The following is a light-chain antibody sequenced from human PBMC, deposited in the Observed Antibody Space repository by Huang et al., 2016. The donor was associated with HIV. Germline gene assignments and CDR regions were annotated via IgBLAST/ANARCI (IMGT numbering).Light chain of an antibody. J-gene: IGKJ2*01. CDR1: QSLLHINEYNY. CDR2: LGS. Sequence: DIVMTQSPLSLPVTPGEPASISCRSSQSLLHINEYNYLDWYLQKPGQSPQLLIYLGSNRASGVPDRFSGSGSGTDCTLKVSRVEAEYVGVYYCMQSLQTPKYTFGQGTKLEIK. V-gene: IGKV2-28*01. CDR3: MQSLQTPKYT.